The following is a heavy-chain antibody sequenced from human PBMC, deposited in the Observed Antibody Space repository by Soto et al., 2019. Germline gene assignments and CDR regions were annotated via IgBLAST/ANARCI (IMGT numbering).Heavy chain of an antibody. V-gene: IGHV5-51*01. CDR1: GYSFTSYW. D-gene: IGHD5-18*01. CDR3: ARGRIQLWLRPYYYGMDV. Sequence: GESLKISCKGSGYSFTSYWIGWVRQMPGKGLEWMGIIYPGDSDTRYSPSFQGQVTISADKSISTAYLQWSSLKASDTAMYYCARGRIQLWLRPYYYGMDVWGQGTTVTVSS. CDR2: IYPGDSDT. J-gene: IGHJ6*02.